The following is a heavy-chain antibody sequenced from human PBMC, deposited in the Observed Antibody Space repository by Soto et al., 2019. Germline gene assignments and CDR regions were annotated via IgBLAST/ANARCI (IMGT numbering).Heavy chain of an antibody. CDR1: GFTFSSCT. Sequence: EVHLVESGGGLVKPGGSLRLSCAVSGFTFSSCTMNWVRQAPGKGLEWVSSISPSSGHIYYADSVKGRFTISRDNAKNSLFLEMNSLRGEDTAVYYCSGCSGGDCHNNYGMDVWGQGTTVTVSS. CDR3: SGCSGGDCHNNYGMDV. V-gene: IGHV3-21*06. J-gene: IGHJ6*02. D-gene: IGHD2-21*02. CDR2: ISPSSGHI.